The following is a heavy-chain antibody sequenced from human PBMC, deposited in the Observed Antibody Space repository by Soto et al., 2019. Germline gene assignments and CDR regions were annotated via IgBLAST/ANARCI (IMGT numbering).Heavy chain of an antibody. J-gene: IGHJ3*02. CDR2: ISSSGSTV. D-gene: IGHD3-3*01. Sequence: GGSLRLSCAASTFTFNTYSMNWVRRAPGKGLEWISYISSSGSTVHYADAVKGRFTISRDNAKNSLHLQMNSLRVEDTAVYYCARDFRDSIIFGVTITSAFDMWGQGTMVTVSS. V-gene: IGHV3-48*01. CDR3: ARDFRDSIIFGVTITSAFDM. CDR1: TFTFNTYS.